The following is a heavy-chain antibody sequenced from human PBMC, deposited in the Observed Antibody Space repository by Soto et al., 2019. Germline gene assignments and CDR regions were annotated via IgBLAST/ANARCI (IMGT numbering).Heavy chain of an antibody. Sequence: QAPLVQSGAEVKKPGSSVKVSCKASGGTFSSYAISWVRQAPGQGLEWMGGIIPIFGTANYAQKFQGRVTITADKSTSTAYMELSSLRSEDTAVYYCASKSGGSYYDWYFDLWGRGTLVTVSS. CDR3: ASKSGGSYYDWYFDL. J-gene: IGHJ2*01. D-gene: IGHD2-15*01. CDR1: GGTFSSYA. CDR2: IIPIFGTA. V-gene: IGHV1-69*06.